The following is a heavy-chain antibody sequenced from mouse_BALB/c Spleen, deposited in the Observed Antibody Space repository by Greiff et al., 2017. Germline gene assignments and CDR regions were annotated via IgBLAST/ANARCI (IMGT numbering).Heavy chain of an antibody. D-gene: IGHD2-1*01. CDR3: ARDRDGNYGFDY. V-gene: IGHV5-9-4*01. CDR1: GFTFSSYA. Sequence: EVQLVESGGGLVKPGGSLKLSCAASGFTFSSYAMSWVRQSPEKRLEWVAEISSGGSYTYYPDTVTGRFTISRDNAKNTLYLEMSSLRSEDTAMYYCARDRDGNYGFDYWGQGTTLTVSS. J-gene: IGHJ2*01. CDR2: ISSGGSYT.